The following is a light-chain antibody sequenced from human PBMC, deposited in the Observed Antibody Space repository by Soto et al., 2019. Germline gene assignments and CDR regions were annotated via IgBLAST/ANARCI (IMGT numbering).Light chain of an antibody. J-gene: IGLJ1*01. V-gene: IGLV2-14*01. CDR1: SIDVGGYNY. CDR3: SSHPSSSTLASV. Sequence: QSALTQPASVSGSPGQSITISCTGTSIDVGGYNYVSWYQQHPGKAPKLMIYEVSNRPSGVSNRFSGSKSGNTASLTISGLQAEDEVDNYCSSHPSSSTLASVLATGPKVTV. CDR2: EVS.